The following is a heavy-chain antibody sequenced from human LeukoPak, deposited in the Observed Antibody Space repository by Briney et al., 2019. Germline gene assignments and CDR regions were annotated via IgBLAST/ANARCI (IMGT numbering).Heavy chain of an antibody. J-gene: IGHJ4*02. Sequence: SETLSLTCTVSGGSISSSSYYWGWIRQPPGKGLEWIGSIYYSGSTYYNPSLKSRVTISVDTSKNQFPLKLSSVTAADTAVYYCARHVWSEMDTVVTPTYFDYWGQGTLVTVSS. CDR3: ARHVWSEMDTVVTPTYFDY. D-gene: IGHD4-23*01. CDR1: GGSISSSSYY. CDR2: IYYSGST. V-gene: IGHV4-39*01.